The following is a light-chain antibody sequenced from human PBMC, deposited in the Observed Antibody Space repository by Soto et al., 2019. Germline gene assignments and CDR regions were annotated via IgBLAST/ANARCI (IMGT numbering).Light chain of an antibody. V-gene: IGLV2-11*01. CDR3: CSYAGSYTWV. CDR2: DVT. Sequence: QSVLTQPRSVSGSTGQSVTISCTGTSSDVGGYNYVSWYEQHPVKAPKLMIYDVTKRPSGVPDRFSGSKSGNTASLTISGLQAEDEADYYCCSYAGSYTWVFGTGTKVTVL. CDR1: SSDVGGYNY. J-gene: IGLJ1*01.